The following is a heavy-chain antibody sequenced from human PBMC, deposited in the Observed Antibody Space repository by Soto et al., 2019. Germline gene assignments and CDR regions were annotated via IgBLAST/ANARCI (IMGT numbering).Heavy chain of an antibody. CDR1: GGSLSTFY. D-gene: IGHD3-22*01. CDR3: ARGRTVRNYADDTSDYFYFLDC. V-gene: IGHV4-59*01. CDR2: VYYPGST. J-gene: IGHJ4*02. Sequence: SLTLPLTCTVSGGSLSTFYWDWMRQSPGKELEWISYVYYPGSTNYNPSRKTRVTISVDRSKNHFSLKLTTANSADTAVYYCARGRTVRNYADDTSDYFYFLDCWGQRTQVTVSS.